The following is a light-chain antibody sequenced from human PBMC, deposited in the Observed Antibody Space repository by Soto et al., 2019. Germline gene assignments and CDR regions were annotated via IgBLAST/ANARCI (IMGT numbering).Light chain of an antibody. CDR3: QQLNSYPHT. CDR1: QSISSY. CDR2: AAS. Sequence: DTQMTQSPSSLSASVGDTITITFLARQSISSYLGWHQKPPGQPPKLLICAASTLQSGVPSRFSGSGCATDFPTTSSRLQAEDFANYYCQQLNSYPHTFGGGTKVDIK. V-gene: IGKV1-9*01. J-gene: IGKJ4*01.